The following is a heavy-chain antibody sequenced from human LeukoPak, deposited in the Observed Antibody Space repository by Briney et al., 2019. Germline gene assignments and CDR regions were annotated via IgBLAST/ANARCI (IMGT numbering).Heavy chain of an antibody. J-gene: IGHJ1*01. Sequence: PSETLSLTCTVSGGSISSRSYYWGWIRQPPGKGLEWIANIYTSGSTYQNPSLKSRVTISVGTSKTHFSLKLSSLTAAGTAVYYFGSQFYDSSGYYFQHWGQGTLVTVSP. CDR1: GGSISSRSYY. CDR2: IYTSGST. CDR3: GSQFYDSSGYYFQH. V-gene: IGHV4-39*02. D-gene: IGHD3-22*01.